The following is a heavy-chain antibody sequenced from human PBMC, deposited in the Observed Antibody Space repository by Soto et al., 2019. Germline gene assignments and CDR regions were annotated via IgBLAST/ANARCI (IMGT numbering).Heavy chain of an antibody. Sequence: GGSLRLSCAAFRFTFSSYAMHWVRQAPGKGLEWVAVISYDGSHKNHADSVKGRFTISRDNSEDTLYLQMNSLRTEDTAVYYCAREEAAIFDNWGQGTLVTVSS. J-gene: IGHJ4*02. CDR3: AREEAAIFDN. V-gene: IGHV3-30-3*01. CDR1: RFTFSSYA. CDR2: ISYDGSHK. D-gene: IGHD2-2*02.